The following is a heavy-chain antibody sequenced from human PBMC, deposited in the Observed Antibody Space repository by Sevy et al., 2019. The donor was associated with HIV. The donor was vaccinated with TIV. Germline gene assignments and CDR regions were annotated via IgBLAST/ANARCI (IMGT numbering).Heavy chain of an antibody. V-gene: IGHV6-1*01. D-gene: IGHD1-1*01. CDR3: ARDVVSVSVTTIAGTFDS. CDR1: GDSLSSNSAS. Sequence: QSQTLSLTCAISGDSLSSNSASWNWIRQSPSGGLEWLGRTYYRSKWYNDYAVSVKSRITVTPDTSKNQFSLQLTSVTPDDTAVYFCARDVVSVSVTTIAGTFDSWGQGTLVTVSS. J-gene: IGHJ4*02. CDR2: TYYRSKWYN.